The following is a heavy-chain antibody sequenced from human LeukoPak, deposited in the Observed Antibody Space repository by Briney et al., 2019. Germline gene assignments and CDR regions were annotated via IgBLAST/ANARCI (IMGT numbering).Heavy chain of an antibody. V-gene: IGHV1-2*06. J-gene: IGHJ4*02. CDR2: INPNSGVT. CDR1: GYTFTGYY. D-gene: IGHD3-10*01. CDR3: AREKGMMVRGIIAY. Sequence: ASVKVSCKASGYTFTGYYMHWVRQAPGQGLEWMGRINPNSGVTNYAQEFQGRVTMTRDTSISTAYMELSRLRSDDTAVYYCAREKGMMVRGIIAYWGQGTLVTVSS.